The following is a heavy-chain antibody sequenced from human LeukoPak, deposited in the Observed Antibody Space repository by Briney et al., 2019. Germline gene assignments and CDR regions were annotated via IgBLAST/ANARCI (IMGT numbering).Heavy chain of an antibody. CDR2: ISYDGSNK. J-gene: IGHJ4*02. CDR1: GFTFSGYP. CDR3: ARGSVGRDYDFWSGYYYFDY. D-gene: IGHD3-3*01. Sequence: GKSLRLSCAASGFTFSGYPIHWVRQAPGKGLEWVAVISYDGSNKYYADSVKGRFTISRDNSKNTLYLQMNSLRAEDTAVYYCARGSVGRDYDFWSGYYYFDYWGQGTLVTVSS. V-gene: IGHV3-30-3*01.